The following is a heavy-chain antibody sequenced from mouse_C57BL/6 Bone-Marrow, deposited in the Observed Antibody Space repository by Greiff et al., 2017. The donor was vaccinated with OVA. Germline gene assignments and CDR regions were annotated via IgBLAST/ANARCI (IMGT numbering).Heavy chain of an antibody. V-gene: IGHV1-64*01. CDR3: AREGNRYGLYAMDY. D-gene: IGHD2-14*01. CDR1: GYTFTSYW. CDR2: IHPNSGST. Sequence: QVQLQQSGAELVKPGASVKLSCKASGYTFTSYWMHWVKQRPGQGLEWIGMIHPNSGSTNYNEKFKSKATLTVDKSSSTAYMQLSSLTSEDSAVYYCAREGNRYGLYAMDYWGQGTSVTVSS. J-gene: IGHJ4*01.